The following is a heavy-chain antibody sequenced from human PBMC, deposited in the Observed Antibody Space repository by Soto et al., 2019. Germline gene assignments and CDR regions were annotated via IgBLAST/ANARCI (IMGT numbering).Heavy chain of an antibody. V-gene: IGHV1-69*13. Sequence: SVKVSCKASGGTFSSYAISWVRQAPGQGLEWMGGIIPIFGTANYAQKFQGRVTITADESTSTVYMELSSLRSEDTAVYYCARDSPPRYDILTGYYNNWIDPWGQGTLVTVSS. J-gene: IGHJ5*02. D-gene: IGHD3-9*01. CDR1: GGTFSSYA. CDR3: ARDSPPRYDILTGYYNNWIDP. CDR2: IIPIFGTA.